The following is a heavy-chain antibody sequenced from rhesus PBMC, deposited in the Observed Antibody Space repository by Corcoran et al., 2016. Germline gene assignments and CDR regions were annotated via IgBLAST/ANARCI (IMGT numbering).Heavy chain of an antibody. CDR1: GGSISSSY. CDR2: IYGSGSST. CDR3: ASGIAGKYDY. J-gene: IGHJ4*01. V-gene: IGHV4-169*02. D-gene: IGHD1-1-1*01. Sequence: QLQLQESGPGLVKPSETLSVTCAVSGGSISSSYWSWIRQAPGKGLEWIGYIYGSGSSTNYNPSLKSRFTLSVDTSKNQLSLKLSSVTAADTAVYYCASGIAGKYDYWGQGVLVTVSS.